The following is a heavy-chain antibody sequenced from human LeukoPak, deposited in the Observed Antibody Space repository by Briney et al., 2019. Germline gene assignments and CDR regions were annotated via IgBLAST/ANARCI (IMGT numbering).Heavy chain of an antibody. V-gene: IGHV5-51*01. CDR3: ATIWTERYYYDSSGYPLGAFDI. Sequence: GESLKISCKGSGYSFTSYWIGWVRQMPGKGLEWMGIIYPGDSDTRYSPSFQGQVTISADKSISTAYLQWSSLKASDTAMNYCATIWTERYYYDSSGYPLGAFDIWGQGTMVTVSS. CDR2: IYPGDSDT. J-gene: IGHJ3*02. CDR1: GYSFTSYW. D-gene: IGHD3-22*01.